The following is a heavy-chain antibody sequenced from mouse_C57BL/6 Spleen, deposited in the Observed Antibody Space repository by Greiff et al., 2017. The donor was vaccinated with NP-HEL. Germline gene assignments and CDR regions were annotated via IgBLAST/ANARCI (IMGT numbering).Heavy chain of an antibody. CDR2: IYPGDGDT. Sequence: VQLQQSGAELVKPGASVKISCKASGYAFSSYWMNWVKQRPGKGLEWIGQIYPGDGDTNYNGKFKGKATLTADKSSSTACMQLSRLTSEDSAVYFCERRTGSWYFDVWGTGTTVTVSS. CDR1: GYAFSSYW. CDR3: ERRTGSWYFDV. V-gene: IGHV1-80*01. D-gene: IGHD4-1*01. J-gene: IGHJ1*03.